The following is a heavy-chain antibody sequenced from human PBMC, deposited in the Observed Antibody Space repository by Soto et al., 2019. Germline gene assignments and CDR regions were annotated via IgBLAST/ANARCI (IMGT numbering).Heavy chain of an antibody. J-gene: IGHJ4*02. Sequence: PSETLSLTCSVSGFAISRAYYWSWVRQPPGKGXEWXXXXYPSXSXXXXXXLATRLRLSIDTSKNQFTLHLTSVTAEDTALYFCAREKVGTTFFDNWGQGIQVTLS. CDR2: XYPSXSX. D-gene: IGHD1-1*01. V-gene: IGHV4-38-2*02. CDR1: GFAISRAYY. CDR3: AREKVGTTFFDN.